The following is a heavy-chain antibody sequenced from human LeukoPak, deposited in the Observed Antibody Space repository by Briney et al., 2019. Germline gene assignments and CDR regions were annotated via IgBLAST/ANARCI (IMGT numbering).Heavy chain of an antibody. J-gene: IGHJ3*02. CDR3: ARRIAGDGSHAFDI. CDR2: TRNSDNNM. D-gene: IGHD6-19*01. V-gene: IGHV3-11*01. Sequence: GGSLRLSCAASGFTFSDYNMGWMRQAPGKGLEWVSYTRNSDNNMFYADSVKGRFTISRDNAKYSVYLQMDSLRAEDTAVYYCARRIAGDGSHAFDIWGQGTMVTVSS. CDR1: GFTFSDYN.